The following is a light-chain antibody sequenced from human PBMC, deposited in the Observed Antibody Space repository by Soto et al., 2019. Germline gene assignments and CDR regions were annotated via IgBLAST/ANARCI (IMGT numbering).Light chain of an antibody. CDR3: QQYGKLPVT. CDR2: GAS. Sequence: EIVLTQSPGTLSLSPGEGSTLSCMASQSVMSRYIAWYQQRPGQAPRLLIYGASNRATGSPDRIGGSGSGTEFTLTISRLEPEDFAVHYCQQYGKLPVTFGGGTKVEIK. CDR1: QSVMSRY. J-gene: IGKJ4*01. V-gene: IGKV3-20*01.